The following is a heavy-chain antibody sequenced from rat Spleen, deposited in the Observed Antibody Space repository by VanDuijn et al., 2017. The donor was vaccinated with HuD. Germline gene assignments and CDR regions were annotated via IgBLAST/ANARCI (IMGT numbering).Heavy chain of an antibody. D-gene: IGHD1-1*01. Sequence: QVQLKESGPGLVQPSQTLSLTCTVSGFSLTSYNVHWVRQPTGKGLEWMGIIWTGGSTDYNSALKSRLSISRDTSKSQVFLKMNSPQTADIATYAWARGDYYSGLDYWGQGVMVTVSS. CDR1: GFSLTSYN. CDR2: IWTGGST. V-gene: IGHV2-30*01. J-gene: IGHJ2*01. CDR3: ARGDYYSGLDY.